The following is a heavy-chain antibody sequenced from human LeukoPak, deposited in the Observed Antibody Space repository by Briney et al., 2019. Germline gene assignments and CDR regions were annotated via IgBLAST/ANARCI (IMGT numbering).Heavy chain of an antibody. CDR2: IGSKDYGGTT. V-gene: IGHV3-49*03. Sequence: GGSLRLSCTASGFPFRDHAMSWFRQAPGKGLEWVSLIGSKDYGGTTQYAPSVKGRFTISRDDSKNIAYLQMNSLKTEDSAVYYCSRGGVLVPPANLLFDCWGQGTLVTVSS. J-gene: IGHJ4*02. CDR3: SRGGVLVPPANLLFDC. D-gene: IGHD2-2*01. CDR1: GFPFRDHA.